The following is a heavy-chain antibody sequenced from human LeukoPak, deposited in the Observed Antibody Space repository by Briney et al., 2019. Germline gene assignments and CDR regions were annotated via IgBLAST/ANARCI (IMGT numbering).Heavy chain of an antibody. CDR1: GFIFRNAW. J-gene: IGHJ6*04. CDR2: IRSKTYGGTRTT. D-gene: IGHD6-13*01. Sequence: GGSLRLSCAASGFIFRNAWMTWVRQGPGKGLEWVGHIRSKTYGGTRTTDYATPVKGRFTISRDDSEDTVYLQMSSLKTEDTAVYYCSTTLKAAAGMDVWGKGTTVTVSS. V-gene: IGHV3-15*01. CDR3: STTLKAAAGMDV.